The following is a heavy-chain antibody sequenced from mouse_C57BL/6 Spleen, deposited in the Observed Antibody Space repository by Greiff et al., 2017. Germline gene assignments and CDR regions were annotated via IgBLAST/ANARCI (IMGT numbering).Heavy chain of an antibody. J-gene: IGHJ4*01. CDR1: GYSITSGYY. Sequence: DVQLQESGPGLVKPSQSLSLTCSVTGYSITSGYYWNWIRQFPGNKLAWLGYISYDCSTNYNPSLRNLISITRDTSKNQVFLKLNSVTTEDTATYYCATYYSNYVDAMDYWGQGTSVTVSS. V-gene: IGHV3-6*01. CDR3: ATYYSNYVDAMDY. CDR2: ISYDCST. D-gene: IGHD2-5*01.